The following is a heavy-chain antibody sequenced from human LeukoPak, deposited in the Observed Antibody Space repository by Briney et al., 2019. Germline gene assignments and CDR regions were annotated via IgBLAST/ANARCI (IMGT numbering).Heavy chain of an antibody. Sequence: GGSLRLSCAASGFTFSSYWMNWVRQAPGKGLVWVSRIASDGSSTTYADSVKGRFTISRDNAKNSLYLQMNSLRAEDTAVYYCARDLRIAAAGGTPNWFDPWGQGTLVTVSS. D-gene: IGHD6-13*01. J-gene: IGHJ5*02. CDR2: IASDGSST. CDR1: GFTFSSYW. V-gene: IGHV3-74*01. CDR3: ARDLRIAAAGGTPNWFDP.